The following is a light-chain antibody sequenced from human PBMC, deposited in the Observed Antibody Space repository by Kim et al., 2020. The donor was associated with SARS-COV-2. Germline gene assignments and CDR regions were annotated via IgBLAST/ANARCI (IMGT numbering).Light chain of an antibody. J-gene: IGLJ1*01. CDR2: QDT. Sequence: SPGQTASLPCSGYKLGDIYVSLYQQNPGQSPVVVIYQDTQRPSGIPERFSGSNSGNTATLTIRGTQAMDEADYYCQAWDSSTHNYVFGSGTKLTVL. CDR3: QAWDSSTHNYV. CDR1: KLGDIY. V-gene: IGLV3-1*01.